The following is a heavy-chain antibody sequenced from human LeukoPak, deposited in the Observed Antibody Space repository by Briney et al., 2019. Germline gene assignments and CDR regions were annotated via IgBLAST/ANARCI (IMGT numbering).Heavy chain of an antibody. CDR2: ISGSGGST. CDR3: AKVLVVPAAKNYYYYSYMDV. CDR1: GFTFSSYA. V-gene: IGHV3-23*01. J-gene: IGHJ6*03. Sequence: GGSLRLSCAASGFTFSSYAMSWVRQAPGKGLEWVSAISGSGGSTYYADSVKGRFTISRDNSKNTLYLQMNSLRAEDTAVYYCAKVLVVPAAKNYYYYSYMDVWGKGTTVTVSS. D-gene: IGHD2-2*01.